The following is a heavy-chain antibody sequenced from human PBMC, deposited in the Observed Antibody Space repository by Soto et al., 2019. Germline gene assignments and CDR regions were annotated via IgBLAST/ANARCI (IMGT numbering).Heavy chain of an antibody. Sequence: PGGSLRLSCAASGFTFSSYGMHWVRQAPGKGLEWVAVISYDGSNKYYADSVEGRFTISRDNSKNTLYLQMNSLRAEDTAVYYCAKDMYPVGYRYYFDYWGQGTLVTVSS. V-gene: IGHV3-30*18. CDR2: ISYDGSNK. J-gene: IGHJ4*02. D-gene: IGHD1-26*01. CDR3: AKDMYPVGYRYYFDY. CDR1: GFTFSSYG.